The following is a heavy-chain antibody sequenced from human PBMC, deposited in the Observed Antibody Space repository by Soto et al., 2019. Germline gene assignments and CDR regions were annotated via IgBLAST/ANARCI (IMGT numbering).Heavy chain of an antibody. V-gene: IGHV3-11*01. CDR2: ISSSADAT. Sequence: QVQVVESGGGLVEPGGSLRLSCAVSGFKFIDYHMSWIRQAPRKGLEWISYISSSADATYYADSVKGRFTISRDNANNSLYLHMNRLRVEDTAVYYCAGGAQCGSYPLFAAWGQGTLVTVSS. D-gene: IGHD1-26*01. J-gene: IGHJ5*02. CDR1: GFKFIDYH. CDR3: AGGAQCGSYPLFAA.